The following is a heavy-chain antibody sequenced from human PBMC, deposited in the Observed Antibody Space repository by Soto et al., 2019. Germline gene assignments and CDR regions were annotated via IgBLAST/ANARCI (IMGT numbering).Heavy chain of an antibody. J-gene: IGHJ6*02. V-gene: IGHV3-30-3*01. CDR3: ARDREIYYDSSAPRYGMDV. CDR2: ISYDGSNK. CDR1: GFTFSSYA. D-gene: IGHD3-22*01. Sequence: PGGSLRLSCAASGFTFSSYAMHWVRQAPGKGLEWVAVISYDGSNKYYADSVKGRFTISRDNSKNTLYLQMNSPRAEDTAVYYCARDREIYYDSSAPRYGMDVWGQGTTVTVSS.